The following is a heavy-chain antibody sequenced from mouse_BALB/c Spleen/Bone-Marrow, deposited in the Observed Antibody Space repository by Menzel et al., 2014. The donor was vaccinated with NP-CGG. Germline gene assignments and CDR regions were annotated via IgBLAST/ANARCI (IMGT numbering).Heavy chain of an antibody. D-gene: IGHD2-1*01. CDR3: SRGGNFDVMDY. CDR2: INPSNGVN. J-gene: IGHJ4*01. CDR1: GYTFTSYY. Sequence: VQLQQSGAELVKPGASVKLSCKASGYTFTSYYMYWVKQRPGQGLEWIGGINPSNGVNNFNEKFKSKASLTVDKSSSTAYMQPSSLTSEDSAVYYCSRGGNFDVMDYWGQGTSVTVSS. V-gene: IGHV1S81*02.